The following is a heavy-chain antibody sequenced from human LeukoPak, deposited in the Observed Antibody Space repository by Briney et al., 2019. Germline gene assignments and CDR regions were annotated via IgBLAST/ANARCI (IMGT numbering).Heavy chain of an antibody. Sequence: ASVKVSCKASGYTFTSYDINWVRQATGQGLEWMGWMNPNSGNTGYAQKFQGRVTITADESTSTAYMELSSLRSEDTAVYYCARGGHWSDGAFDIWGQGTMVTVSS. J-gene: IGHJ3*02. CDR2: MNPNSGNT. D-gene: IGHD3-3*01. CDR1: GYTFTSYD. CDR3: ARGGHWSDGAFDI. V-gene: IGHV1-8*01.